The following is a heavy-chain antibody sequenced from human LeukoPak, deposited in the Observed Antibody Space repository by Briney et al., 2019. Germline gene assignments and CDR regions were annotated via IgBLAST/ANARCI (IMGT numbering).Heavy chain of an antibody. CDR1: GYTFINYY. J-gene: IGHJ5*02. CDR3: ARDYDILTGGDP. D-gene: IGHD3-9*01. V-gene: IGHV1-2*02. CDR2: INPDSGGT. Sequence: ASVKVSCKASGYTFINYYMHWVRQAPGQGLEWMGWINPDSGGTNYAQKFQGRVTMTRDTSISTAYMELSRLRSDDRAVYYCARDYDILTGGDPWGQGTLVTVSS.